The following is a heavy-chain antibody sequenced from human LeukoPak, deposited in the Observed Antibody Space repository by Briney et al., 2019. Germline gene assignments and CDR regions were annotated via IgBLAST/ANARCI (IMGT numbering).Heavy chain of an antibody. CDR2: ISYDGSNK. Sequence: GGSLRLSCAASGFTFSSYAMHWVRQAPGKGLEWVAVISYDGSNKYYADSVKGRFTISRDNSKNTLYLQMNSLRAEDTAVYYCARLPAVPATALVAFDIWGQGAMVTVSS. CDR3: ARLPAVPATALVAFDI. CDR1: GFTFSSYA. J-gene: IGHJ3*02. V-gene: IGHV3-30*01. D-gene: IGHD2-2*01.